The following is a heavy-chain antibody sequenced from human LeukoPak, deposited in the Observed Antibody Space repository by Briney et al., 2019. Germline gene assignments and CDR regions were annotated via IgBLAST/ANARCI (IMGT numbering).Heavy chain of an antibody. CDR2: INWNGGST. CDR3: ARDLRLTYYYYMDV. CDR1: GFTFDDYG. Sequence: GGSLRLSCAASGFTFDDYGMSWVRQAPGKWLEWVSGINWNGGSTGYADSVKGRFTISRDNAKNSLYLQMNSLRAEDTALYYCARDLRLTYYYYMDVWGKGTTVTVSS. J-gene: IGHJ6*03. V-gene: IGHV3-20*04. D-gene: IGHD3-16*01.